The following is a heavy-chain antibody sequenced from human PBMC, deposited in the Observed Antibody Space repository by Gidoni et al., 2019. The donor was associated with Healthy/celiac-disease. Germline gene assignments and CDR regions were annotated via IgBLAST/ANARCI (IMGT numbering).Heavy chain of an antibody. CDR3: AKPEWLRSFYLSSDAFDI. J-gene: IGHJ3*02. CDR2: ISGSGGST. D-gene: IGHD5-12*01. Sequence: EVQLLESGGGLVQPGGSLRLSCAAPGFTFSSHAMGWVRQAPGKGLEWVSAISGSGGSTYYADSVKGRFTISRDNSKNTLYLQMNSLRAEDTAVYYCAKPEWLRSFYLSSDAFDIWGQGTMVTVSS. V-gene: IGHV3-23*01. CDR1: GFTFSSHA.